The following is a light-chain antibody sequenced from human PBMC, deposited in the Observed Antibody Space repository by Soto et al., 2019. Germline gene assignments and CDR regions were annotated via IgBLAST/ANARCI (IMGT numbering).Light chain of an antibody. V-gene: IGLV1-47*02. CDR2: TNN. J-gene: IGLJ2*01. CDR3: SAWDDSLRGVL. CDR1: SSNIGSNY. Sequence: QAVVTQPPSASGTPGQRVTISCSGSSSNIGSNYVYWYQQLPGTAPKLLISTNNQRPSGVPDRFSGSKSGTSASLAISGLRSEDEADYYCSAWDDSLRGVLFGGGTKLTVL.